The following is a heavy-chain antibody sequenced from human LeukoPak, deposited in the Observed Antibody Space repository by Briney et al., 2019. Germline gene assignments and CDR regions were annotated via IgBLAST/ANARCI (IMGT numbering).Heavy chain of an antibody. CDR1: GFTFSSYG. CDR2: ISYDGSNK. CDR3: AKDGGRYFDWPFDY. D-gene: IGHD3-9*01. Sequence: GSLRLSCAASGFTFSSYGMHRVRQAPGKGLEWVAVISYDGSNKYYADSVKGRFTISRDNSKNTLYLQMNSLRAEDTAVYYCAKDGGRYFDWPFDYWGQGTLVTVSS. V-gene: IGHV3-30*18. J-gene: IGHJ4*02.